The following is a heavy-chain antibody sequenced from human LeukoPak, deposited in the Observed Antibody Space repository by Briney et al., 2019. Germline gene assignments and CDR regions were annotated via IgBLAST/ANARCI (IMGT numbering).Heavy chain of an antibody. CDR2: IIPIFGTA. CDR3: ARAVFPFSRGFDY. CDR1: GGTFSSYA. Sequence: ASVKVSCKASGGTFSSYAISWVRQAPGQGLEWMGGIIPIFGTANYAQKFQGRVTITADESTSTAYMELSSLRSEDTAVYYCARAVFPFSRGFDYWGRGTLVTVSS. V-gene: IGHV1-69*13. D-gene: IGHD3-10*01. J-gene: IGHJ4*02.